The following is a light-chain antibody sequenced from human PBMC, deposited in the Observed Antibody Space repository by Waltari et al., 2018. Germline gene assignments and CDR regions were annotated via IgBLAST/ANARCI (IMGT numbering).Light chain of an antibody. Sequence: DIVMTQSPLSLPVTPGESASISCRSSQSLLHSNGYNYLDWYLQKPGQSPHLLIYLGSIRASGVPDRFSGSASGTDFTLKISSVEAEDVGVYYCMQVLQTPYTFGQGTKLEI. CDR2: LGS. V-gene: IGKV2-28*01. CDR3: MQVLQTPYT. CDR1: QSLLHSNGYNY. J-gene: IGKJ2*01.